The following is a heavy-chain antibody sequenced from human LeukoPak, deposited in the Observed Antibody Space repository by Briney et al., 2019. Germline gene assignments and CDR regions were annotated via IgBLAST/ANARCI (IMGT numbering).Heavy chain of an antibody. CDR2: IIPIFGTA. D-gene: IGHD5-24*01. Sequence: GSSVKVSCKASGGTFSSYAISWVRQAPGQGLEWMGGIIPIFGTANYAQMFQGRVTITADESTSTAYMELSSLRSEDTAVYYCARGRRVEMATNYYFDYWGQGTLVTVSS. CDR1: GGTFSSYA. J-gene: IGHJ4*02. V-gene: IGHV1-69*01. CDR3: ARGRRVEMATNYYFDY.